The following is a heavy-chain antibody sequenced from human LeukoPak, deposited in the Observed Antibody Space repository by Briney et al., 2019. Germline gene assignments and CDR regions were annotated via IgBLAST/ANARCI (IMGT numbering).Heavy chain of an antibody. J-gene: IGHJ6*02. V-gene: IGHV3-7*03. D-gene: IGHD3-16*01. CDR1: GFIFNTFW. CDR3: ARGGGLDV. Sequence: PGGSLRLSCAASGFIFNTFWLNWVRLTPGKGREWVASINHNGNVNYYVDSVKGRFTISRDNAKNSLYLQMSNLRAEDTAVYFCARGGGLDVWGQGATVTVSS. CDR2: INHNGNVN.